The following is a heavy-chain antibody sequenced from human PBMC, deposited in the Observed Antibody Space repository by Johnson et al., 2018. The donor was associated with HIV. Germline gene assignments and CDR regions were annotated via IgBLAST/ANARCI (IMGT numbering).Heavy chain of an antibody. CDR1: GFTFSSYG. CDR3: AKIAAAGTYDAFDI. D-gene: IGHD6-13*01. CDR2: ISYDGSNK. J-gene: IGHJ3*02. V-gene: IGHV3-30*18. Sequence: VQLVESGGGVVQPGRSLRLSCAASGFTFSSYGMHWVRQAPGQGPEWGAVISYDGSNKYYADSVKGRCTNSRDHSKNTLYLQMTSLRAEDTAVYYCAKIAAAGTYDAFDIWGQGTMVTVSS.